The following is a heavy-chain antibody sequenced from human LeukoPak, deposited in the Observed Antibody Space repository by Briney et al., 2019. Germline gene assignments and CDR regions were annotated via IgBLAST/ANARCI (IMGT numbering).Heavy chain of an antibody. D-gene: IGHD3-3*02. Sequence: GGSLRLSCATSGFTFVDYGLIGVRRAPGKGLEWLCAINYNGAITDYADSVKGRFTISRDNAKNSLYLRMDSLRAEDTALYYCARDRLGPSFSVSHFDLWGQGTLVTVSS. J-gene: IGHJ4*02. CDR1: GFTFVDYG. V-gene: IGHV3-20*04. CDR3: ARDRLGPSFSVSHFDL. CDR2: INYNGAIT.